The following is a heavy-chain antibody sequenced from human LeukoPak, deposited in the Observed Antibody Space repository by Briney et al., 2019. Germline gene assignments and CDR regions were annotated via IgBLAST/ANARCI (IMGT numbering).Heavy chain of an antibody. J-gene: IGHJ3*02. V-gene: IGHV3-23*01. CDR1: GFAFSSYA. CDR2: ISGSGGTT. Sequence: GRSLRLSCAASGFAFSSYAMHWVRQAPGKGLEWVSAISGSGGTTYYADSVKGRFTISRDNAKSTLFLQMNSLRAEDTALYYCARTTSMKYVGDAFHIWGQGTMVTVSS. CDR3: ARTTSMKYVGDAFHI. D-gene: IGHD1-7*01.